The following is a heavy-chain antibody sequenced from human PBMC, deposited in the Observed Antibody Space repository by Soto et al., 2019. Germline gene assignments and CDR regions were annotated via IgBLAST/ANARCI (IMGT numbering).Heavy chain of an antibody. CDR2: INPNSGGT. Sequence: ASVKVSCKASGYTFTGYYMHWVRQAPGQGLEWMGWINPNSGGTNYAQKFQGWVTMTRDTSISTAYMELSRLRSDDTAVYYCARGGGIAAAGDNWFDPWGQGTLVTVSS. CDR1: GYTFTGYY. CDR3: ARGGGIAAAGDNWFDP. V-gene: IGHV1-2*04. J-gene: IGHJ5*02. D-gene: IGHD6-13*01.